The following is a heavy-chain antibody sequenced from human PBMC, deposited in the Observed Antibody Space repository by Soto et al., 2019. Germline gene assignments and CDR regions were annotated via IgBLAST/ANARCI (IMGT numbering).Heavy chain of an antibody. CDR2: IYSGGTI. D-gene: IGHD3-10*01. CDR3: ARAYGSGSYYPPVAFDI. V-gene: IGHV3-53*03. J-gene: IGHJ3*02. CDR1: GFTVSSNY. Sequence: GGSLRLSCAASGFTVSSNYMSWVRQAPGKGLEWVSVIYSGGTIYYADSVKGRFTISRDNAKNSLYLQMNSLRDEDTAVYYCARAYGSGSYYPPVAFDIWGQGTMVTVSS.